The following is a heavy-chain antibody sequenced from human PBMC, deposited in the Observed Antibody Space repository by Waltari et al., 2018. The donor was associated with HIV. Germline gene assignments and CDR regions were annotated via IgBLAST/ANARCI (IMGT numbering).Heavy chain of an antibody. Sequence: VQLVESGGGVVQPGRSLRLSCGASGFTFSSYGMHWVRQAPGKGLEWLAVVWYDGKNKYYADSVKGRFTVSRDNSKNTLFLQMNSLRVDDTAVYYCARTPYDTSGYCFDYWGQGTLVTVSS. CDR2: VWYDGKNK. V-gene: IGHV3-33*01. J-gene: IGHJ4*02. D-gene: IGHD3-22*01. CDR3: ARTPYDTSGYCFDY. CDR1: GFTFSSYG.